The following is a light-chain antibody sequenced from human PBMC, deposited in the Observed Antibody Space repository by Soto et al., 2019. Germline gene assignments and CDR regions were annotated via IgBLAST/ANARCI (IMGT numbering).Light chain of an antibody. V-gene: IGKV3-15*01. CDR3: QQYYNWRPR. J-gene: IGKJ1*01. CDR2: VAS. CDR1: QSVSSN. Sequence: EILMTQSPSTLAVSPGERFTLSCGAGQSVSSNLAWYQQKPGQAPRLLIYVASTRATGIPARSSGSGSGTEFTLTISSLQSEDFAVHYCQQYYNWRPRFGQGTKVDIK.